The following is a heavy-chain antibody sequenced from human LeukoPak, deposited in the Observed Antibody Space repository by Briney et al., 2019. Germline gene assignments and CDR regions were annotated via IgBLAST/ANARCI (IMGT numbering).Heavy chain of an antibody. CDR3: ARQEGNSIAARSAFDY. Sequence: GESLKISCKGSGYSFTSYWIGWVRQMPGKGLEWMGNIYPGDSDTRYSPSFQGQVTISADKSISTAYLQWSSLKASDTAMYYCARQEGNSIAARSAFDYWGQGTLVTVSS. CDR2: IYPGDSDT. V-gene: IGHV5-51*01. J-gene: IGHJ4*02. D-gene: IGHD6-6*01. CDR1: GYSFTSYW.